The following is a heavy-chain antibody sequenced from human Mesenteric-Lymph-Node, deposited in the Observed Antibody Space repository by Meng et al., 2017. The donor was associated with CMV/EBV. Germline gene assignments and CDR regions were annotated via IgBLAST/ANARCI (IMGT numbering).Heavy chain of an antibody. Sequence: ASVKVSCKASGFTFTGYHVHWVRQAPGQGLEWMGWINPNSGGTNYAQKFQGRVTMTTDTSITTAYMEMRSLKSDDTAVYYCARLKTGSGSLNWFDPWGQGTLVTVSS. V-gene: IGHV1-2*02. J-gene: IGHJ5*02. CDR2: INPNSGGT. CDR3: ARLKTGSGSLNWFDP. D-gene: IGHD3-10*01. CDR1: GFTFTGYH.